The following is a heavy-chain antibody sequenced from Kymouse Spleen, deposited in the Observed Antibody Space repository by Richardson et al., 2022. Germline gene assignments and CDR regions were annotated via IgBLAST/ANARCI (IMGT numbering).Heavy chain of an antibody. V-gene: IGHV3-9*01. J-gene: IGHJ4*02. CDR3: AKDTSGYDGLDY. D-gene: IGHD5-12*01. CDR1: GFTFDDYA. Sequence: EVQLVESGGGLVQPGRSLRLSCAASGFTFDDYAMHWVRQAPGKGLEWVSGISWNSGSIGYADSVKGRFTISRDNAKNSLYLQMNSLRAEDTALYYCAKDTSGYDGLDYWGQGTLVTVSS. CDR2: ISWNSGSI.